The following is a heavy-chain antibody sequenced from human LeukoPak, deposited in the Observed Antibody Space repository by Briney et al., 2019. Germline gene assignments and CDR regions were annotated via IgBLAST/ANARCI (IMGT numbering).Heavy chain of an antibody. CDR1: GFTFSSYE. CDR2: ISSSGSTV. V-gene: IGHV3-48*03. CDR3: ARGTYGSGNYYKVY. Sequence: GGSLRLSCAASGFTFSSYEMNWVRQAPGKGLEWVSYISSSGSTVYYADSVKGRFTISRDNAKNSLYLQMNSLRAEGTAVYYCARGTYGSGNYYKVYWGQGTLVTVSS. J-gene: IGHJ4*02. D-gene: IGHD3-10*01.